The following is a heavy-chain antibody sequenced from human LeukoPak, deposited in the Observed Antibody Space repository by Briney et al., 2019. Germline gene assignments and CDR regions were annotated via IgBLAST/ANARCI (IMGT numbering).Heavy chain of an antibody. Sequence: PSETLSLTCAVYGVSFSGYHWSWIRQSPGKGLEWIGEIHHSGSTNYNPSLKSRVTISVGSSKNQFSLKLNSVIDADTAVYYCARGSYGSGSYSSWGQGTLVTVSS. CDR3: ARGSYGSGSYSS. CDR2: IHHSGST. V-gene: IGHV4-34*01. J-gene: IGHJ5*02. CDR1: GVSFSGYH. D-gene: IGHD3-10*01.